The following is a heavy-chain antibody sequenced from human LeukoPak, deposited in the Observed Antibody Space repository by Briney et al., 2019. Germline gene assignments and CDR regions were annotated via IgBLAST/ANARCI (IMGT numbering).Heavy chain of an antibody. D-gene: IGHD3-22*01. J-gene: IGHJ6*02. CDR2: INHSGST. CDR3: ARPHYYDSSGYSNPYYYYGMDV. CDR1: GGSFSGYY. V-gene: IGHV4-34*01. Sequence: SETLSLTCAVYGGSFSGYYWSWIRQPPGKGLDWIGEINHSGSTDYNPSLKSRVTISVDTSKNQFSLKLSSVTAADTAVYYCARPHYYDSSGYSNPYYYYGMDVWGQGTTVTVSS.